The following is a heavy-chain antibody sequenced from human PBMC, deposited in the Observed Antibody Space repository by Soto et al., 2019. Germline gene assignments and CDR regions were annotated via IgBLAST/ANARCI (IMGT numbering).Heavy chain of an antibody. Sequence: SETLSLTCNVSGDSISSSFYYWGWIRQPPGKGLEWIGAIYYSGTTYYNPSLKTRVSLFLHTSENQFSLRLTSVTAADTAVYFCARELFGRSVWFDPWGQGTLVTVSS. CDR1: GDSISSSFYY. J-gene: IGHJ5*02. CDR3: ARELFGRSVWFDP. V-gene: IGHV4-39*02. CDR2: IYYSGTT. D-gene: IGHD3-10*01.